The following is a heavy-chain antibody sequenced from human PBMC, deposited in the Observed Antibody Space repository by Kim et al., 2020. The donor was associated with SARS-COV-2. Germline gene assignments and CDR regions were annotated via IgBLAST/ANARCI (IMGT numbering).Heavy chain of an antibody. V-gene: IGHV3-23*01. CDR1: GFSFSNYA. Sequence: GGSLRLSCAASGFSFSNYAMNWVRQAPGKGLEWVSRISGSGGGTSYADSVKGRFTTSRDTSRNTLYLQMNSLRAEDTALYYCAREPGGSDIWGQGTMVTVSS. CDR2: ISGSGGGT. J-gene: IGHJ3*02. D-gene: IGHD3-10*01. CDR3: AREPGGSDI.